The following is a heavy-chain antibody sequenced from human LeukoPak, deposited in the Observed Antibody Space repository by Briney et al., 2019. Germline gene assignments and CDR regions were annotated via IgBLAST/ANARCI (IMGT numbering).Heavy chain of an antibody. Sequence: PSETLSLTCTVSGGSISSYYWSWIRQPPGKGLEWIGYIYYSGSTNYNPSLKSRVTISVDTSKNQFSLKLSSVTAADTAVYYCARDRADYGDAFDIWGQGTMVTVSS. CDR1: GGSISSYY. J-gene: IGHJ3*02. D-gene: IGHD4-17*01. V-gene: IGHV4-59*01. CDR3: ARDRADYGDAFDI. CDR2: IYYSGST.